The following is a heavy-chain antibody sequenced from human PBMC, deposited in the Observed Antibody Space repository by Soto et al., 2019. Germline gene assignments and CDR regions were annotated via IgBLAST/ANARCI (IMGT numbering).Heavy chain of an antibody. CDR1: GFTFNSYA. CDR2: ISGSGGNT. D-gene: IGHD4-4*01. J-gene: IGHJ6*02. Sequence: EVQLLDSGGGLVQPGGSLRLSCAASGFTFNSYAMSWVRQAPGKRLEWVSAISGSGGNTYYADSVKGRFTISRDNSKNTVYLQMNSLRAEDTVVYYCAKDYSNYRHYYGMDVWGQGTTVTVSS. V-gene: IGHV3-23*01. CDR3: AKDYSNYRHYYGMDV.